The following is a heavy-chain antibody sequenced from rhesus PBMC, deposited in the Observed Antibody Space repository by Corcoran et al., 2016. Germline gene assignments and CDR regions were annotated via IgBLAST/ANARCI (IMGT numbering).Heavy chain of an antibody. CDR1: GASISSYW. CDR3: ASRGYSYGLDS. Sequence: QVQLQESGPGLVKPSETLSLTCAVSGASISSYWWSWIRQPPGKGLEWIGEINVNSGSTYYNPSLKSRVTISKDASKNQFSLKLSSVTAADTAVYYCASRGYSYGLDSWGQGVVVTVSS. D-gene: IGHD5-12*01. J-gene: IGHJ6*01. V-gene: IGHV4-80*01. CDR2: INVNSGST.